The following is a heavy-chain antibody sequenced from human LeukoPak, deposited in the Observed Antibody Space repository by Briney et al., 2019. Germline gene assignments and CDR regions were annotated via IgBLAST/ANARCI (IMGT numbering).Heavy chain of an antibody. Sequence: GGSLRLSCATSGFTFSTYSMNWVRQAPGKGLEWVSYISSSSSTIYYADSVKGRFTISRDNSKNTLYLQMNSLRAEDTAVYYCARDGEQGVVVVTWIDYWGQGTLVTVSS. CDR2: ISSSSSTI. J-gene: IGHJ4*02. CDR1: GFTFSTYS. V-gene: IGHV3-48*01. D-gene: IGHD2-15*01. CDR3: ARDGEQGVVVVTWIDY.